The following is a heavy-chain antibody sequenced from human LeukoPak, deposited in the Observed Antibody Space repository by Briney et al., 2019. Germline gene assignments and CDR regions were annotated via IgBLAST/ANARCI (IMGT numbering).Heavy chain of an antibody. CDR3: ARDIGGMAGTLGWFDP. Sequence: PSETLSLTCTVSGGSVSSGGYYWSCVRQPPGKGLEWIGYIYYSGSTSYKPSLKSRVTISVDTSKNQFSLKLSSVTAADTAVYYCARDIGGMAGTLGWFDPWGQGTLVTVSS. D-gene: IGHD5-24*01. CDR2: IYYSGST. V-gene: IGHV4-61*08. J-gene: IGHJ5*02. CDR1: GGSVSSGGYY.